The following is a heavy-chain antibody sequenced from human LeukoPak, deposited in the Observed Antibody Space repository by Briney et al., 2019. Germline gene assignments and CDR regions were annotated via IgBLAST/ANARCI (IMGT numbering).Heavy chain of an antibody. V-gene: IGHV3-23*01. CDR3: AKSWIRVGSFDY. CDR1: GLTFSNFA. Sequence: GGSLRLSCAASGLTFSNFAMSWVRQAPGRGLEWVATISGSGAKTYYADSVKGRFTVSRDNSKNTLYLQMNSLRAEETAEYYCAKSWIRVGSFDYWGQGTLVTVSS. CDR2: ISGSGAKT. D-gene: IGHD5-18*01. J-gene: IGHJ4*02.